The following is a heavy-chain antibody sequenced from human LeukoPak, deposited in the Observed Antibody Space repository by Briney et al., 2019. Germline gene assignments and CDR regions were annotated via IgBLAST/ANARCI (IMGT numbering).Heavy chain of an antibody. D-gene: IGHD5-12*01. J-gene: IGHJ4*02. V-gene: IGHV4-30-4*01. CDR2: IYYSGST. CDR1: GGSISSGDYY. CDR3: ARVVATITRLFDY. Sequence: PSQTLSLTCTVSGGSISSGDYYWSWLRQPPGKGLEWIGYIYYSGSTYYNPSLKSRVTISVYTSKNQFSLKLSSVTAADTAVYYCARVVATITRLFDYWGQGTLVTVSS.